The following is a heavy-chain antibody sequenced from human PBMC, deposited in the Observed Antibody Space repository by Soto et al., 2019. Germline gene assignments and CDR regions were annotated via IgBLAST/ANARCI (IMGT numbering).Heavy chain of an antibody. CDR3: ARYDRSGGRAFDI. J-gene: IGHJ3*02. D-gene: IGHD3-22*01. Sequence: QVQLQESGPGLVKPSETLSLTCTVSGGSVSSGNYYWSWIRQPPGKGLDWIGYIYYSGSTYYNPSLKSRVTISVDTSKNPFSLKLISVTAADTAVYYCARYDRSGGRAFDIWGQGTMVTVSS. CDR1: GGSVSSGNYY. CDR2: IYYSGST. V-gene: IGHV4-61*01.